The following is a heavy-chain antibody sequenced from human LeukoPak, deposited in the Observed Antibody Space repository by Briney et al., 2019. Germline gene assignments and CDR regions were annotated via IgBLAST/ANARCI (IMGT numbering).Heavy chain of an antibody. D-gene: IGHD3-22*01. CDR3: ASPSKLVISRGGFDI. J-gene: IGHJ3*02. CDR1: GGSISDTTYY. V-gene: IGHV4-39*02. Sequence: SETLSLTCTVSGGSISDTTYYWAWIRQPPGKGLEWIGSIYFSETTYNPSLKSRITISADTSKKHFSLKLSSVTAADTAVYYCASPSKLVISRGGFDIWGQGTMVTVSA. CDR2: IYFSETT.